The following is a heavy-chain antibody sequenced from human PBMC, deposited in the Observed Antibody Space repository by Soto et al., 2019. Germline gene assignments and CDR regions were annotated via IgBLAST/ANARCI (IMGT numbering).Heavy chain of an antibody. CDR2: ISSSSSTI. CDR3: ASCNWNYFSYYYGMDV. J-gene: IGHJ6*02. D-gene: IGHD1-7*01. CDR1: GFTFSSYS. V-gene: IGHV3-48*02. Sequence: GGSLRLSCAASGFTFSSYSMNWVRQAPGKGLEWVSYISSSSSTIYYADSVKGRFTISRDNAKNSLYLQMNSLRDEDTAVYYCASCNWNYFSYYYGMDVWGQGTKVTVSS.